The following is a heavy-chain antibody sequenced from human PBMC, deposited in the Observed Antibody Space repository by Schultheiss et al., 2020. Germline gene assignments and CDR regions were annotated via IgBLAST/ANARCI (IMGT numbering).Heavy chain of an antibody. D-gene: IGHD5-12*01. CDR3: ASGYSGYDYDLLFDY. CDR2: IYYIGST. J-gene: IGHJ4*02. Sequence: SATLSLTCTVSGGSISSYYWSWIRQPPGKGLEWIGYIYYIGSTNYNPSLKSRVTISADTSKNQFSLKLSSVTAADTAVYYCASGYSGYDYDLLFDYWGQGNLV. V-gene: IGHV4-59*01. CDR1: GGSISSYY.